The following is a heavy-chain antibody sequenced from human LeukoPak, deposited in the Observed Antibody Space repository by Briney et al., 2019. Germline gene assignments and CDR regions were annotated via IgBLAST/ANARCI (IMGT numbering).Heavy chain of an antibody. J-gene: IGHJ4*02. CDR1: GFTFSNYA. CDR3: SRAGDYGSGSFRWRHFDY. Sequence: PGGSLRLSCAASGFTFSNYALNWVRQAPDKGLEWVALISYDGGNKDYADSVKGRFTLSRDNSKNTLYLQMNSLRTEDTAVYYCSRAGDYGSGSFRWRHFDYWGQGTLVTVSS. CDR2: ISYDGGNK. V-gene: IGHV3-30-3*01. D-gene: IGHD3-10*01.